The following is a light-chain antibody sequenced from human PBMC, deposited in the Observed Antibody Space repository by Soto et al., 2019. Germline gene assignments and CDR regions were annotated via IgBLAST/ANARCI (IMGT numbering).Light chain of an antibody. CDR1: ESVRGGF. CDR2: GVS. Sequence: EIVLTQSPGTLSLSPGERATLSCRASESVRGGFLAWYQQKPGQAPRLLLFGVSSRAAGIPDRFSGSGSGPDFTLTISRLEPEDFAVYFCQHYDTSPFIFGPGTKVDIK. CDR3: QHYDTSPFI. V-gene: IGKV3-20*01. J-gene: IGKJ3*01.